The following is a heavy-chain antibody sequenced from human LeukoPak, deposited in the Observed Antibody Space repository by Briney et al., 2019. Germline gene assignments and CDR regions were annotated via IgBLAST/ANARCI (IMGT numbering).Heavy chain of an antibody. CDR2: INSDGSST. V-gene: IGHV3-74*01. J-gene: IGHJ6*03. CDR1: GFTFSSYW. Sequence: PGGSLRLSXAASGFTFSSYWMHWVRQAPGKGLVWVSRINSDGSSTSYADSVKGRFTISRDNRKNSLYLLMNSLRAEDTAVYYCARVGRDYEYMDVWGKGTTVTVSS. CDR3: ARVGRDYEYMDV. D-gene: IGHD3-22*01.